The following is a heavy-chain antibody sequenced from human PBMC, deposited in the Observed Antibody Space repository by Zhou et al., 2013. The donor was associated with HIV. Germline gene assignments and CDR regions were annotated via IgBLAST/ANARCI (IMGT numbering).Heavy chain of an antibody. CDR1: GYTFTGYY. V-gene: IGHV1-69*13. J-gene: IGHJ4*02. Sequence: QVQLLQSGAEVKPPGASVKVSCKASGYTFTGYYMHWVRQAPGQGLEWMGQIIPIFGTTDYAQKFQGRLTITADVSTSTAYMELSGLRSEDTAVYYCAPQRSDVNWGQGTLVTVSS. CDR3: APQRSDVN. CDR2: IIPIFGTT.